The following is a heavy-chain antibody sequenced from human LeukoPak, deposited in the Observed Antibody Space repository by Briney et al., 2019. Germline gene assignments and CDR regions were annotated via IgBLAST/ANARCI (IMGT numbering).Heavy chain of an antibody. CDR2: IRSSGSYK. J-gene: IGHJ4*02. CDR3: ASPARRGYSYGRFDY. V-gene: IGHV3-21*01. D-gene: IGHD5-18*01. Sequence: GGSLRLSCAASGIIFSSYSMNWVRQAPGKGLKWVSSIRSSGSYKYSADSVKGRFTISRDNARNSVFLQMNSLTAEDTAVYYCASPARRGYSYGRFDYWGQGTLVTVSS. CDR1: GIIFSSYS.